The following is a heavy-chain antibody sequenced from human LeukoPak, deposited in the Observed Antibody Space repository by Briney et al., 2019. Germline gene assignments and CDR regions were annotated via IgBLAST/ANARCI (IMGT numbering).Heavy chain of an antibody. Sequence: PGGSLRLSCAASGFTFSNYAMTWVRQAPGKGLEWASGISDSGGSTYYADSVKGRFTISRDNSKNTLYLQMNSLRAEDTAVYYCARGKGQLVLFDYWGQGTLVTVSS. CDR3: ARGKGQLVLFDY. D-gene: IGHD6-6*01. CDR2: ISDSGGST. V-gene: IGHV3-23*01. CDR1: GFTFSNYA. J-gene: IGHJ4*02.